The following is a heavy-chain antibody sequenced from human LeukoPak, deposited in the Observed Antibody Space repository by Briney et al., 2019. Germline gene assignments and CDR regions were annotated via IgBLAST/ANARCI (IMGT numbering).Heavy chain of an antibody. V-gene: IGHV4-34*01. Sequence: SETLSLTCAVYGGSFSGYYWSWIRQPPGKGLEWIGEINHSGSTNYTPSLKSRVTISVDTSKNQFSLKLSSVTAADTAVYYCASAHSGYDSSYFDYWGQGTLVTVSS. CDR1: GGSFSGYY. CDR3: ASAHSGYDSSYFDY. J-gene: IGHJ4*02. D-gene: IGHD5-12*01. CDR2: INHSGST.